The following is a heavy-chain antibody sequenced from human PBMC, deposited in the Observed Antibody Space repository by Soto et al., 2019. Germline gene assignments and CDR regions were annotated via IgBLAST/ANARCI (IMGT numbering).Heavy chain of an antibody. D-gene: IGHD4-17*01. CDR3: ASPSDYYALDI. J-gene: IGHJ3*02. Sequence: EVQLVESGGGLVQPGGSLRLSCAASGFTFSSYWMSWVRQAPGKGLEWVANIKQDGSEKYYVDSVKGRFTISRDNAKNSLYLQMNSLRAEDTAVYYCASPSDYYALDIWGQGTMVTVSS. CDR2: IKQDGSEK. V-gene: IGHV3-7*01. CDR1: GFTFSSYW.